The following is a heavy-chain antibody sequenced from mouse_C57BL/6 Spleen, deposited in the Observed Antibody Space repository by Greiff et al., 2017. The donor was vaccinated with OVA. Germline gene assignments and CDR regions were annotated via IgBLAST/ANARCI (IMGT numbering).Heavy chain of an antibody. J-gene: IGHJ4*01. Sequence: EVKVEESGGGLVQPGGSLSLSCAASGFTFTDYYMSWVRQPPGKALEWLGFIRNKANGYTTEYSAAVKGQFTISRDNSQSILYLQMHALRAEDSATYYCARSIYDSYYYAMDYWGQRTSVTFSS. D-gene: IGHD2-3*01. CDR3: ARSIYDSYYYAMDY. CDR1: GFTFTDYY. CDR2: IRNKANGYTT. V-gene: IGHV7-3*01.